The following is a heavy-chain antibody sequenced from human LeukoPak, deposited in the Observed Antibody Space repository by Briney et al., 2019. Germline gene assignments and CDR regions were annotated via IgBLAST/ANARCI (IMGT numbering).Heavy chain of an antibody. V-gene: IGHV1-69*05. J-gene: IGHJ6*03. Sequence: ASVKVSCKASGGTFSSYAISWVRQAPGQGLEWMGGIIPIFGTPNYAQKFQGRVTITTDESTSTAYMELSSLTSEDTAVYYCARDLGYSGSYGVYYYYYMDVWGKGTTVTVSS. CDR3: ARDLGYSGSYGVYYYYYMDV. CDR1: GGTFSSYA. CDR2: IIPIFGTP. D-gene: IGHD1-26*01.